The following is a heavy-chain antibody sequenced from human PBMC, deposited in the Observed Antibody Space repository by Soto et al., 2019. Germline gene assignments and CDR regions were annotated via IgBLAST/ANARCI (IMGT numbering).Heavy chain of an antibody. J-gene: IGHJ4*02. CDR2: IIGDGSNT. CDR3: VRGTRVGGLGEGQY. D-gene: IGHD3-16*01. V-gene: IGHV3-74*01. Sequence: EVQLVESGGGLVQPGGSLRLSCAASGFTFSTYWMHWVRQVPGKGLMWVSRIIGDGSNTNYADSVKGRFTISRDNAKNTLYLQMNSLTDGDTALYYCVRGTRVGGLGEGQYWGEGIVVTVSS. CDR1: GFTFSTYW.